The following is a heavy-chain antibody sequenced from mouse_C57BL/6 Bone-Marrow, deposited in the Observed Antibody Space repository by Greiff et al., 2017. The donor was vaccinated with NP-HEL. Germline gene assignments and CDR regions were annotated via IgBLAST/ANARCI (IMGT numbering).Heavy chain of an antibody. J-gene: IGHJ1*03. CDR2: IDPSDSYT. V-gene: IGHV1-59*01. CDR3: AAFFDV. CDR1: GYTFTSYW. Sequence: QVQLQQPGAELVWPGTSVKLSCKASGYTFTSYWMHWVKQRPGQGLEWIGVIDPSDSYTNYNQKFKGKATLTVDTSSSTAYMQLSSLTSEDSAVYYCAAFFDVWGTGTTVTVSS.